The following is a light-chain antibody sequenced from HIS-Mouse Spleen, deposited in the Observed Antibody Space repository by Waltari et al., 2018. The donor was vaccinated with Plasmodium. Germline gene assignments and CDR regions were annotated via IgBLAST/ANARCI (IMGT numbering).Light chain of an antibody. CDR3: QQSYSTPWT. CDR1: QSIRSY. J-gene: IGKJ1*01. CDR2: AAS. V-gene: IGKV1-39*01. Sequence: DIQMTQSPSSLSASAGDRVTTTCRASQSIRSYLNWYQQKPGKAPKLLIYAASSLQSGVPSRFSGSGSGTDFTLTISSLQPEDFATYYCQQSYSTPWTFGQGTKVEIK.